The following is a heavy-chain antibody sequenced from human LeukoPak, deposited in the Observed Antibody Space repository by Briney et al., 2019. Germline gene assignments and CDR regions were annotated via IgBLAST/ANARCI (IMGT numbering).Heavy chain of an antibody. V-gene: IGHV3-48*04. CDR2: ISSSSSTI. Sequence: GGSLRLSCAGSGFIFSSYSMNWVRQAPGKGLEWVSYISSSSSTIYYADSVKGRFTISRDNAKNSLYLQMNSLRAEDTAVYYCARDQPYCGGDCSVDYWGQGTLVTVSS. D-gene: IGHD2-21*02. J-gene: IGHJ4*02. CDR3: ARDQPYCGGDCSVDY. CDR1: GFIFSSYS.